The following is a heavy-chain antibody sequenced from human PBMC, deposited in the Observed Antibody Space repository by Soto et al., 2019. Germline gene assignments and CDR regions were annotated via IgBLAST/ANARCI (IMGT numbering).Heavy chain of an antibody. CDR1: GGTFSSYA. CDR2: IIPIFGTA. J-gene: IGHJ4*02. CDR3: ARDKVTYYDFWSGYYPQYYLDY. Sequence: SVKVSCKASGGTFSSYAISWVRQAPGQGLEWMGGIIPIFGTANYAQKFQGRVTITADESTSTAYMELSSLRSEDTAVYYCARDKVTYYDFWSGYYPQYYLDYWGQGTQVTVSS. V-gene: IGHV1-69*13. D-gene: IGHD3-3*01.